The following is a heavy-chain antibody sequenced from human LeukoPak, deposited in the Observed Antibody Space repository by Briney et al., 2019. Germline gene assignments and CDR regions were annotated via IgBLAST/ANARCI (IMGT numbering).Heavy chain of an antibody. CDR2: IYYSGST. J-gene: IGHJ4*02. CDR3: ARDTTDDSSGYSIFDY. D-gene: IGHD3-22*01. V-gene: IGHV4-30-4*08. CDR1: GGSISSGDYY. Sequence: SQTLSLTCTVSGGSISSGDYYWSWIRQPPGKGLGWIGYIYYSGSTYYNPSLKSRVTISVDTSKNQFSLKLSSVTAADTAVYYCARDTTDDSSGYSIFDYWGQGTLVTVSS.